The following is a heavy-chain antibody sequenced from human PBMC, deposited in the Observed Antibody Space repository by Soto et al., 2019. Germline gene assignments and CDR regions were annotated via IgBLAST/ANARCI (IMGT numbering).Heavy chain of an antibody. CDR1: GYTFTGYY. Sequence: ASVKVSCKASGYTFTGYYMHWVRQAPGQGLEWMGWINPNSGGTNYAQKFQGRVTMARDTSISTAYMELSRLRSDDTAVYYCARGRCSSTSCDASYYYYGMDVWGQGTTVTVSS. D-gene: IGHD2-2*01. J-gene: IGHJ6*02. CDR2: INPNSGGT. CDR3: ARGRCSSTSCDASYYYYGMDV. V-gene: IGHV1-2*02.